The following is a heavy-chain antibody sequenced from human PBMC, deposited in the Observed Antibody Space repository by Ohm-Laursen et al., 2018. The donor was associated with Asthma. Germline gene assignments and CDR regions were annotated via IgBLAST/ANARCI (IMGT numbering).Heavy chain of an antibody. CDR2: ISYDGSNK. CDR3: ARDQYCSGGSCYSGIGLDYYYGMDV. Sequence: SLRLSCAASGFTFSDYGMHWVRQAPGKGLEWVAVISYDGSNKYYADSVKGRFTISRDNSKNTLYLQMNSLRAEDTAVYYCARDQYCSGGSCYSGIGLDYYYGMDVWGQGTTVTVSS. V-gene: IGHV3-30*03. D-gene: IGHD2-15*01. CDR1: GFTFSDYG. J-gene: IGHJ6*02.